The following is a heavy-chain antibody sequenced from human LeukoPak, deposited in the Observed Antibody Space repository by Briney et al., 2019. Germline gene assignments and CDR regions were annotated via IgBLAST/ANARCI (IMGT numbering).Heavy chain of an antibody. CDR2: ISGSGGST. CDR3: AKQRGLRLDTEFDY. CDR1: GFTFSSYA. J-gene: IGHJ4*02. Sequence: GGSLRLSCAASGFTFSSYAMSWVRHAPGKGLEWVSAISGSGGSTYYADSVKGRFTISRDNSKNTLYLQMNSLRAEDTAVYYCAKQRGLRLDTEFDYWGQGTLVTVSS. D-gene: IGHD5-12*01. V-gene: IGHV3-23*01.